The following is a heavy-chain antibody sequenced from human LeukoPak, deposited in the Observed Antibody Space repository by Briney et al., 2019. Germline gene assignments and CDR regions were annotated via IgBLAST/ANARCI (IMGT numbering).Heavy chain of an antibody. CDR1: GGSISSYY. D-gene: IGHD3-22*01. V-gene: IGHV4-59*08. CDR3: ASYAGEIYYYDSSPDAFDI. J-gene: IGHJ3*02. Sequence: PSETLSLTCTVSGGSISSYYWSWIRQPPGKGLEWIGYIYYSGSTNYNPSLKSRVTISVDTSKNQFSLKLSSVTAADTAVYYCASYAGEIYYYDSSPDAFDIWGQGTMVTVSS. CDR2: IYYSGST.